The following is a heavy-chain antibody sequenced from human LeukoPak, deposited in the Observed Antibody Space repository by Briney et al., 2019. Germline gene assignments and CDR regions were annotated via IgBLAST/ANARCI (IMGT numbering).Heavy chain of an antibody. CDR1: GGSISSSNW. V-gene: IGHV4-4*02. CDR3: ARHRAGLYCSGGSCYSNFDY. CDR2: IYHSGST. D-gene: IGHD2-15*01. J-gene: IGHJ4*02. Sequence: PSETLSLTCAVSGGSISSSNWWSRVRQPPGKGLEWIGEIYHSGSTNYNPSLKSRVTISVDTSKNQFSLKLSSVTAADTAVYYCARHRAGLYCSGGSCYSNFDYWGQGTLVTVSS.